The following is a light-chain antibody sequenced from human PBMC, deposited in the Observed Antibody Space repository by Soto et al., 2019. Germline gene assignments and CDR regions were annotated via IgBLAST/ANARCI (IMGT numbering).Light chain of an antibody. CDR3: QQRSNWIT. CDR1: QSISIN. Sequence: EIVMTQSPATLSVSPGERAILSCRASQSISINLAWYQQEPGQAPRLLIYAASNRATGVPVRFSGSGSGTDFTLTISSLEPEDFAVYYCQQRSNWITFGQGTRLEIK. V-gene: IGKV3-11*01. CDR2: AAS. J-gene: IGKJ5*01.